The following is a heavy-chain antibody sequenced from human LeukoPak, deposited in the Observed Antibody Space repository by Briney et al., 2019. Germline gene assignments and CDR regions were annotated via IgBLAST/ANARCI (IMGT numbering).Heavy chain of an antibody. D-gene: IGHD2-2*01. CDR3: AKDIVVVPAAGNAFDI. Sequence: GGSLRLSCAASGFTFSSYAITWVRQAPGKGLEWVSSISGSGGSTYYADSVRGRFTLSRDNSKNMLYLQMNSLRAEDTAVYYCAKDIVVVPAAGNAFDIWGQGTMVTVSS. J-gene: IGHJ3*02. CDR1: GFTFSSYA. V-gene: IGHV3-23*01. CDR2: ISGSGGST.